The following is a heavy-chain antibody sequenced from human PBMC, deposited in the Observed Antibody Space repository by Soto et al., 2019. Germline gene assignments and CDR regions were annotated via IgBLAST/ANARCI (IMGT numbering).Heavy chain of an antibody. D-gene: IGHD4-17*01. CDR3: ARGRYGDY. V-gene: IGHV1-18*01. J-gene: IGHJ4*02. CDR2: ISAHNGNT. Sequence: QAHLVQSGPEVKKPGSSVKVSCKGSGYIFTRYGIAWVRKAPGQGLEWMGWISAHNGNTEYAQKFQGRVTVTRDTSTSTAYLELRSLRSDDTALYYCARGRYGDYWGQGALVTVYS. CDR1: GYIFTRYG.